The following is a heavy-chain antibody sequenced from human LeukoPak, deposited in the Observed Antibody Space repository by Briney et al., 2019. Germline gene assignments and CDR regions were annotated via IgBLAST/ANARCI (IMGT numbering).Heavy chain of an antibody. CDR2: IYYSGST. J-gene: IGHJ5*02. Sequence: SETLSLTCTVSGGSISSYYWSWIRQPPGKGLEWIGHIYYSGSTNYNPSLKSRVTISVDTSKNQFSLKLSSVTAADTAVYYCAREGYSSSWYGRGYNWFDPWGQGTLVTVSS. D-gene: IGHD6-13*01. V-gene: IGHV4-59*01. CDR1: GGSISSYY. CDR3: AREGYSSSWYGRGYNWFDP.